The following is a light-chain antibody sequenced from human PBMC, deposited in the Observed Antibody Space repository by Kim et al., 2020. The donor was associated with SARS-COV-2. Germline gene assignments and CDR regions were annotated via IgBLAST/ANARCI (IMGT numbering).Light chain of an antibody. V-gene: IGKV4-1*01. J-gene: IGKJ4*01. CDR3: QQNYSTPLT. Sequence: ATIKCQSSQSVLYSSNNKSYLAWYQQKPGQPPKLLIYWASTRESGVPDRFSGSGSGTDFTLTISSLQAEDVAVYYCQQNYSTPLTFGGGTKLEI. CDR1: QSVLYSSNNKSY. CDR2: WAS.